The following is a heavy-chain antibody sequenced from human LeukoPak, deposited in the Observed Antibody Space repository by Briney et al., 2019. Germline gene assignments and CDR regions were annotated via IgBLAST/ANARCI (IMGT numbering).Heavy chain of an antibody. D-gene: IGHD3-10*01. V-gene: IGHV1-18*01. CDR3: ARHYGSEILYYMDV. J-gene: IGHJ6*03. CDR1: GYTFTSYG. Sequence: GASVKVSCKASGYTFTSYGISWVRQAPGQGLEWMGWISAYNGNTNYAQKLQGRVTMTTDTSTSTAYMELRSLRSDDTAVYYCARHYGSEILYYMDVWGKGTTVTVSS. CDR2: ISAYNGNT.